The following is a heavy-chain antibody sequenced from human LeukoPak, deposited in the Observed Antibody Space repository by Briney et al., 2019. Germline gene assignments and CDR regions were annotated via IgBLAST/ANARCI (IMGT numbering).Heavy chain of an antibody. CDR1: GYSISSGYY. CDR3: ARVPGVYFDFSIGFGSGWFDP. Sequence: SETLSLTCTVSGYSISSGYYWGWIRQSPGKGLEWIGVISPNGITYYNPSLRGRVTISEDTSKNQLSLKLRSMTATDTAMYYCARVPGVYFDFSIGFGSGWFDPWGQGILVTVSS. CDR2: ISPNGIT. D-gene: IGHD3-3*01. J-gene: IGHJ5*02. V-gene: IGHV4-38-2*02.